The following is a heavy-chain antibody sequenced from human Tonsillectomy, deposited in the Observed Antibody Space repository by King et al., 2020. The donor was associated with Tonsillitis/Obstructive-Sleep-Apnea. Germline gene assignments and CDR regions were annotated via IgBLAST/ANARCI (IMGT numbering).Heavy chain of an antibody. Sequence: QLVQSGGGVVQPGRSLRLSCAASGFTFSKYGMNWVRQAPGKGLEWVALIWYDGSNKYYADSVKGRFTISRDNSKNTLYLQMNNLRAEDTALYYCASSLCGGDCNRDYWGQGTLVTVSS. CDR3: ASSLCGGDCNRDY. V-gene: IGHV3-33*01. CDR1: GFTFSKYG. J-gene: IGHJ4*02. CDR2: IWYDGSNK. D-gene: IGHD2-21*02.